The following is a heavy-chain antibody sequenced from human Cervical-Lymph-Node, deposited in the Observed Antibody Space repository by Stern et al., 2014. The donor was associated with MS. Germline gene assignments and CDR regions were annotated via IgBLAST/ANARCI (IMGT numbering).Heavy chain of an antibody. D-gene: IGHD2-2*01. V-gene: IGHV1-69*01. CDR2: IIPIFGTA. Sequence: VQLVESGAEVKKPGSSVKVSCKASGGTFSSYAISWVRQAPGQGLEWMGGIIPIFGTANYAQKFQGRVTITADESTSTAYMELSSLRSEDTAVYYCARDRRWVVVVPAAARYYYYGMDVWGQGTTVTVSS. CDR3: ARDRRWVVVVPAAARYYYYGMDV. J-gene: IGHJ6*02. CDR1: GGTFSSYA.